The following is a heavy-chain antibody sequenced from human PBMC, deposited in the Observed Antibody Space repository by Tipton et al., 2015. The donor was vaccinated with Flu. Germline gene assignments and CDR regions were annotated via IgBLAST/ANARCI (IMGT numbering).Heavy chain of an antibody. J-gene: IGHJ4*02. D-gene: IGHD5-18*01. CDR3: AKSPGYGDVFDY. Sequence: GSLRLSYAASGFVFYSYAMSWVRQAPGKGLEWLALISSGGDTIYYADAVKGRFTISRDSSKNTLYLQMNSLRAEDTALYYCAKSPGYGDVFDYWGQGALVTVSS. CDR2: ISSGGDTI. V-gene: IGHV3-23*01. CDR1: GFVFYSYA.